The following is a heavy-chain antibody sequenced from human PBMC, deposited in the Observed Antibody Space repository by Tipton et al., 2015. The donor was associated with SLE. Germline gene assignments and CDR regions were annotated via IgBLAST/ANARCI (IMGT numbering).Heavy chain of an antibody. CDR2: IYSGGKT. CDR3: ARGEWFRESAIFDF. Sequence: SLRLSCVTSGFTVSHNYMIWVRQAPGRGLEWVSIIYSGGKTDYADPVKGRFTVSSDNSMNTLYLQMDNLRDGDTAVYYCARGEWFRESAIFDFWGQVTLVTVSS. J-gene: IGHJ4*02. CDR1: GFTVSHNY. D-gene: IGHD3-10*01. V-gene: IGHV3-66*01.